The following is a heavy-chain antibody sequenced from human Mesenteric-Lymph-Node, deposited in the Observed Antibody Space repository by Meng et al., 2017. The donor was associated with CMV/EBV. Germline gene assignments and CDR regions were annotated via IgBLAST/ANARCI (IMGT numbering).Heavy chain of an antibody. CDR2: IFHTGNT. V-gene: IGHV4-4*02. J-gene: IGHJ4*02. CDR1: GASISRSNW. Sequence: LTCAVSGASISRSNWWSWVRQSPGKGLEWIGEIFHTGNTVYNPSLKSRVTISLDTSKNQFSLKLNSVTAADTAIYYCARSSSSDLFDCWGQGALVTVSS. CDR3: ARSSSSDLFDC.